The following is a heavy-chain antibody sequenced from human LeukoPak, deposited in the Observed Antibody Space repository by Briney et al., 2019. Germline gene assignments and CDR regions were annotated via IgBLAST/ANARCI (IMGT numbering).Heavy chain of an antibody. D-gene: IGHD3-16*01. CDR1: GFSFNNDW. J-gene: IGHJ4*02. CDR3: TRRLDE. V-gene: IGHV3-7*01. CDR2: INQDGSEK. Sequence: GGSLRLSCATSGFSFNNDWMDWVRQAPGKGLEWVANINQDGSEKNCLDSVKGRFTISRDNAQNSLYLQMNGLRVEDTAVYYCTRRLDEWGQGALVTVSS.